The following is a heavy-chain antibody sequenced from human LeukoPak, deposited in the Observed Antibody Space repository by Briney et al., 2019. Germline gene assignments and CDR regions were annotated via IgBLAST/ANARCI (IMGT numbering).Heavy chain of an antibody. J-gene: IGHJ4*02. CDR1: GVTFSSYS. CDR2: ISSSISYI. Sequence: PGGSLRLSCAAPGVTFSSYSMNCVRQTPGKGLEWVSHISSSISYIYYGDSVKGRFTISRDNAKNSLYLQMNSLRAEDTAVYYCAKDLSGSYWVDFDYWGKGTLVTVSS. CDR3: AKDLSGSYWVDFDY. V-gene: IGHV3-21*01. D-gene: IGHD1-26*01.